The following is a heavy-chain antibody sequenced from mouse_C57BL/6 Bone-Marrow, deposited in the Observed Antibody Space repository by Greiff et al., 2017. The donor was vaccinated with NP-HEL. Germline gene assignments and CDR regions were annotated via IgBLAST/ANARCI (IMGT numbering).Heavy chain of an antibody. CDR3: ARLYYYGSLDY. J-gene: IGHJ2*01. V-gene: IGHV5-6*01. CDR2: ISSGGSYT. Sequence: EVKLMESGGDLVKPGGSLKLSCAASGFTFSSYGMSWVRQTPDKRLEWVATISSGGSYTYYPDSVKGRFTISRDNAKNTLYLQMSSLKSEDTAMFYCARLYYYGSLDYWGQGTTLTVSS. CDR1: GFTFSSYG. D-gene: IGHD1-1*01.